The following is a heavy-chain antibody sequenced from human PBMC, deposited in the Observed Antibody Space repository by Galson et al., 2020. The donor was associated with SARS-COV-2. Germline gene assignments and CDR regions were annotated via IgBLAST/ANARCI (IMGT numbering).Heavy chain of an antibody. D-gene: IGHD3-10*01. CDR2: IFSNDEK. Sequence: SGPTLVKPTETLTLTCTVSGFSLSNARMGVSWIRQPPGKALEWLAHIFSNDEKSYSTSLKSRLTISKDTSKSQVVLTMTNMDPVDTATYYCARVYCSGSYYKGDAFDIWGQGRMVTVSS. CDR1: GFSLSNARMG. J-gene: IGHJ3*02. V-gene: IGHV2-26*01. CDR3: ARVYCSGSYYKGDAFDI.